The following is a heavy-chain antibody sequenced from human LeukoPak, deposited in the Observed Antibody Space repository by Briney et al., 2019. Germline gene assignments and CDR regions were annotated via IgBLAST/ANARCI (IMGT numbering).Heavy chain of an antibody. V-gene: IGHV3-7*01. Sequence: GGSLRLSCAASGFIFSNYWMNWARQTPGKGLEWVANIKKDGSEKYYVDSVRGRFTISRDNAKNSLYLQMNSLRAEDTAVYYCAADGYSSPFDHWGQGTLVTVSS. D-gene: IGHD5-24*01. CDR1: GFIFSNYW. J-gene: IGHJ4*02. CDR2: IKKDGSEK. CDR3: AADGYSSPFDH.